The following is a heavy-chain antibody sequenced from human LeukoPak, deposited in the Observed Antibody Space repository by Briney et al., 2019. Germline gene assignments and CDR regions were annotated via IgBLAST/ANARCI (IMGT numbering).Heavy chain of an antibody. Sequence: GGSPRLSCAASGNTFSSYCMHWGRQAPGKGVKWVAFIRYDGSEEYYADSVKGRFTISRDNSKKTLYLQMNSLRAEDTAVYYCAKGYTYTFDYFDSWGQGTLVTVSS. J-gene: IGHJ4*02. CDR3: AKGYTYTFDYFDS. D-gene: IGHD5-18*01. CDR1: GNTFSSYC. V-gene: IGHV3-30*02. CDR2: IRYDGSEE.